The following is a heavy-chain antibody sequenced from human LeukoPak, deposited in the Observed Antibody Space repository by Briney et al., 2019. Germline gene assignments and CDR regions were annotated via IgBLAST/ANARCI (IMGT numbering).Heavy chain of an antibody. CDR3: AKDYCSGGNCYFDY. CDR2: ISGSGGST. CDR1: GFTFSSYA. J-gene: IGHJ4*02. D-gene: IGHD2-15*01. V-gene: IGHV3-23*01. Sequence: GGSLRLSCAASGFTFSSYAMSWVRQAPGKGLAWVSAISGSGGSTYYADSVKGRFTISRDNSKNTLYLQMNSLRAEDTAVYYCAKDYCSGGNCYFDYWGQGTLVTVSS.